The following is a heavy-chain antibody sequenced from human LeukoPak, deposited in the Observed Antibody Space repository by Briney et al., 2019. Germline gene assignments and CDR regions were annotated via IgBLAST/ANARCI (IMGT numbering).Heavy chain of an antibody. D-gene: IGHD3-10*01. CDR3: ARERLLWFGVYGMDV. J-gene: IGHJ6*02. Sequence: SETLSPTCAVYGGSFSGYYWSWIRQPPGKGLEWIGEINHSGSTNYNPSLKSRVTISVDTSKNQFSLKLSSVTAADTAVYYCARERLLWFGVYGMDVWGQGTTVTVSS. V-gene: IGHV4-34*01. CDR1: GGSFSGYY. CDR2: INHSGST.